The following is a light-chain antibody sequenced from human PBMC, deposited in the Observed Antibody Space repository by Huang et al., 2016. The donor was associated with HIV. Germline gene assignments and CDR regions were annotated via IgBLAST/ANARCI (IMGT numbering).Light chain of an antibody. CDR2: KAS. Sequence: DIQMTQSPSTLSASVGDRVTITCRARPSISSWLAWYLQKPGKAPQLLIYKASILESGFPPRVSGSGSGTEFTLTISSLEPDDFATYYCQQYSSYSLLTFGGGTKVEIK. J-gene: IGKJ4*01. CDR1: PSISSW. V-gene: IGKV1-5*03. CDR3: QQYSSYSLLT.